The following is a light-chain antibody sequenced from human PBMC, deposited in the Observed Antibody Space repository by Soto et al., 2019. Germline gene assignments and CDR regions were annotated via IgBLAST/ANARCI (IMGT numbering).Light chain of an antibody. CDR3: CSYAASSTWV. Sequence: QSVLTQPASVSGSPGQSITISCTGTSSDVGSYNLVSWYQQHPGKAPKLMIYEGSKRPSGVSNRFSGTKSRNPASPTISSLQADEETIYYWCSYAASSTWVFGGGTQLTVL. J-gene: IGLJ2*01. V-gene: IGLV2-23*01. CDR1: SSDVGSYNL. CDR2: EGS.